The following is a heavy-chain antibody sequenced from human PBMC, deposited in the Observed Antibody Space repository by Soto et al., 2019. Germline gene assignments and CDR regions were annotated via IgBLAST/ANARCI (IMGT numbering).Heavy chain of an antibody. CDR2: IIPVLGPA. CDR3: VRAAKRYFDY. V-gene: IGHV1-69*06. Sequence: QVQLVQSGAEVKKPGSSVKVSCKASGVTFNTFAISWVRQAPGQGLEWMGGIIPVLGPAFYAQKFQGRVTVTADRSTSTAYLELSSLRSEDTAVYFCVRAAKRYFDYWGQGTLVTVSS. J-gene: IGHJ4*02. CDR1: GVTFNTFA.